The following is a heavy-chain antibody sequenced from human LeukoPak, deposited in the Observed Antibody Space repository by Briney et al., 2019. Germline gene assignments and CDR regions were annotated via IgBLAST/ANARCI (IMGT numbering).Heavy chain of an antibody. J-gene: IGHJ4*02. V-gene: IGHV4-61*02. D-gene: IGHD6-19*01. CDR2: IYTSGST. CDR3: ARGPDEQWLVPFDY. CDR1: GGSISSGSYY. Sequence: SQTLSLTCTVSGGSISSGSYYCSWIRQPAGKGLEWIERIYTSGSTNYNPSLKSRVTISVDTSKNQFSLKLSSVTAADTAVYYCARGPDEQWLVPFDYWGQGTLVTVSS.